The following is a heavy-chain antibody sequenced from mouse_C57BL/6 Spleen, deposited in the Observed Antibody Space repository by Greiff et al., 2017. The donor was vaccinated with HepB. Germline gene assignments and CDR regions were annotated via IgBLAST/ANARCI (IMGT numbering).Heavy chain of an antibody. CDR1: GYTFTDYE. V-gene: IGHV1-15*01. J-gene: IGHJ3*01. Sequence: SGAELVRPGASVTLSCKASGYTFTDYEMHWVKQTPVHGLEWIGAIDPETGGTAYNQKFKGKAILTAYKSSSTAYMELRSLTSEYSAVYYCTRPFYWGQGTLVTVSA. CDR2: IDPETGGT. CDR3: TRPFY.